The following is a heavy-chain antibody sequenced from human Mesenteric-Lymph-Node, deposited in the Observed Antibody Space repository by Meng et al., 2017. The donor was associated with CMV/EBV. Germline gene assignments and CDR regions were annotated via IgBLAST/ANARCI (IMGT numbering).Heavy chain of an antibody. Sequence: GESLKISCVVSGFTFTSYGFNWVRQAPGKGLEWVAFIQYDGSNKDYAESVKGRFTISRDNSKNTVYLQMNSLRPEDTALYYCAKEQLELENYYYFGMDVWGQGTTVTVSS. D-gene: IGHD1-7*01. V-gene: IGHV3-30*02. J-gene: IGHJ6*02. CDR2: IQYDGSNK. CDR1: GFTFTSYG. CDR3: AKEQLELENYYYFGMDV.